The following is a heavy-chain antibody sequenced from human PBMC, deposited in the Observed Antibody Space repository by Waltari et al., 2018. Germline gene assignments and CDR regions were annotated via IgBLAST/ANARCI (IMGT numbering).Heavy chain of an antibody. V-gene: IGHV4-34*01. J-gene: IGHJ4*02. CDR1: GGSFSGYY. CDR3: ARRRWLRRPPDDY. D-gene: IGHD5-12*01. CDR2: INHSGST. Sequence: QVQLQQWGAGLLKPSETLSLTCAVYGGSFSGYYWSWIRQPPGKGLEWIGEINHSGSTNSNPCLKSRVTISVDTSKNQLSLKLSSVTAADTAVYYCARRRWLRRPPDDYWGQGTLVTVSS.